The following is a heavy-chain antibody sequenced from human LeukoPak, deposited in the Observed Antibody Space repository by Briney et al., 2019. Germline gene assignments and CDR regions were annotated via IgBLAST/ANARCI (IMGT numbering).Heavy chain of an antibody. J-gene: IGHJ4*02. CDR1: GLTFSSYS. CDR3: ARDGFPYYYDSSGYSPHY. V-gene: IGHV3-30-3*01. Sequence: PGRSLTPSCAASGLTFSSYSMHWVRQAPGKGLEWVAVISYDGSNKYYADSVKGRFTISRDNSKNTLYLQMNSLRAEDKAVYYCARDGFPYYYDSSGYSPHYWGQGTLVTVSS. D-gene: IGHD3-22*01. CDR2: ISYDGSNK.